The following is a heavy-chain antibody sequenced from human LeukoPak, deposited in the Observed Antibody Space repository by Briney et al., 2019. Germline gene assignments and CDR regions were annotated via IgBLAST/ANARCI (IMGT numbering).Heavy chain of an antibody. Sequence: GGSLRLSYAASGFTFYDYAMHWVRQAPGKGLEGVSGISWNSGSIAYADSVKGRFTISRDNAKNSLYLQMNSLRAEDTALYYCAKDGDSGYDASYYYYGMDVWGQGTTVTVSS. V-gene: IGHV3-9*01. D-gene: IGHD5-12*01. CDR1: GFTFYDYA. J-gene: IGHJ6*02. CDR2: ISWNSGSI. CDR3: AKDGDSGYDASYYYYGMDV.